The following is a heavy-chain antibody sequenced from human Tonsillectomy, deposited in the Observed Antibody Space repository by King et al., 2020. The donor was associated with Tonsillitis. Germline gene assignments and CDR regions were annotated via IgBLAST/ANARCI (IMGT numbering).Heavy chain of an antibody. CDR1: GFTFDDYA. CDR2: ISWNSDNI. D-gene: IGHD1-1*01. J-gene: IGHJ4*02. V-gene: IGHV3-9*01. Sequence: EVQLVESGGGLVQPGRSLRLSCAASGFTFDDYAMHWVRQAPGKGLEWVSGISWNSDNIDYADSVRGRFNISRDNAKNSLYLQMNSLRTEDTAFYYCAKSRNQLRGLPSRFDYWGQGTLVTVSS. CDR3: AKSRNQLRGLPSRFDY.